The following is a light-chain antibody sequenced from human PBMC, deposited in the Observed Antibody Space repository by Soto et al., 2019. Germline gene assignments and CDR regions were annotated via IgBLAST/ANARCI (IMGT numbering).Light chain of an antibody. CDR1: TSNIGSNT. CDR3: AAWDESLKGWV. CDR2: GSD. J-gene: IGLJ3*02. V-gene: IGLV1-44*01. Sequence: SVLAQPPSASGTPGQRVTISCSGSTSNIGSNTVSWYRQLPGTAPKVLMYGSDQRPSGVPDRFSGFTSGTSASLAISGLQSEVEADYYCAAWDESLKGWVFGGGTKLTVL.